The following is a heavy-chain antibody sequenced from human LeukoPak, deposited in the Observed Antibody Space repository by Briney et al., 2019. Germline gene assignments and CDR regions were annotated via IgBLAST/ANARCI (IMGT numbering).Heavy chain of an antibody. V-gene: IGHV3-23*01. Sequence: GGSLRLSCAASGFTFSSYAMSWVRQAPGKGLEWVSAISGSGGSTYYADSVKGRFTISRDNSKNTLYLEMSSLRAEDTAVYYCAKSGYNYDSNAYPFIDYWGQGTLVTVSS. J-gene: IGHJ4*02. CDR3: AKSGYNYDSNAYPFIDY. D-gene: IGHD3-22*01. CDR1: GFTFSSYA. CDR2: ISGSGGST.